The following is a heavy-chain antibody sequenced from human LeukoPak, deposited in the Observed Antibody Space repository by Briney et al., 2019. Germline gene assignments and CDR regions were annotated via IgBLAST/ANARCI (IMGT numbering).Heavy chain of an antibody. CDR1: GGSISSYY. D-gene: IGHD4-11*01. CDR3: ARDYRYYSSETYALYYLDY. Sequence: SGTLSLTCTVSGGSISSYYWSRIRQPPGKGLEWIGYIYYSGSTNYNPSLKSRVTISVDTSKNQFSLKLSSVTAADTAVYYCARDYRYYSSETYALYYLDYWGQGTLVTVSS. CDR2: IYYSGST. V-gene: IGHV4-59*01. J-gene: IGHJ4*02.